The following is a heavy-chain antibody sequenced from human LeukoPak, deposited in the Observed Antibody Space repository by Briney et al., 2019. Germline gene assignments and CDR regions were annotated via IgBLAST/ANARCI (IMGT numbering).Heavy chain of an antibody. CDR2: IYTSGST. V-gene: IGHV4-4*09. J-gene: IGHJ5*02. CDR3: ARHSSSWTEYNWFDP. CDR1: GGSISSYY. D-gene: IGHD6-13*01. Sequence: PSETLSLTCTVSGGSISSYYWSWIRQPPGKGLEWIGYIYTSGSTNYNPSLKSRVTISVDTSKNQFSLKLSSVTAADTAVYYCARHSSSWTEYNWFDPWGQGTLVTVSS.